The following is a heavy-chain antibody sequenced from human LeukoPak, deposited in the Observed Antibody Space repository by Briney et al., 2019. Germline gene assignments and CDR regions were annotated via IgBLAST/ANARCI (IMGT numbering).Heavy chain of an antibody. V-gene: IGHV1-46*01. Sequence: RASVNVSCKVSGYSFTINYIHWVRQAPGQGLEWMGMIYPRDGSTSSAQRFQDRVTVTRDTSTSTVHMELSGLRSEDTAVYYCARDQEGFDYWGQGTLVTVSS. CDR3: ARDQEGFDY. J-gene: IGHJ4*02. CDR1: GYSFTINY. CDR2: IYPRDGST.